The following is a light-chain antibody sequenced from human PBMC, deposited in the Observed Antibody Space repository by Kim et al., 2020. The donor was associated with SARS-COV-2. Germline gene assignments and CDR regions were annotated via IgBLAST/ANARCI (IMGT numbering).Light chain of an antibody. CDR2: YDS. Sequence: SYELTQPPSVSVAPGKTARITCGGNNIGSKSVHWYQQKPGQAPVLVIYYDSDRPSGIPERFSGSNSGNTATLTISRVEAGDEADYSCQGWGSGVVFG. CDR1: NIGSKS. CDR3: QGWGSGVV. J-gene: IGLJ2*01. V-gene: IGLV3-21*04.